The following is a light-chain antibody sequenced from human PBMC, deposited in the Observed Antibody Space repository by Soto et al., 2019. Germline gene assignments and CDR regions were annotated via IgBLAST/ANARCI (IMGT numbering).Light chain of an antibody. CDR3: AAWDDSLSGLAV. J-gene: IGLJ7*01. CDR2: RNN. Sequence: QSVLTQPPSASGTPGQRVTISCSGSSSNIGSNYVYWYQQLPGTAPKLLIYRNNQRPSGVPDRFSGSKSGTSASLAISGLRSEDEADYYSAAWDDSLSGLAVFGGGTQLTVL. CDR1: SSNIGSNY. V-gene: IGLV1-47*01.